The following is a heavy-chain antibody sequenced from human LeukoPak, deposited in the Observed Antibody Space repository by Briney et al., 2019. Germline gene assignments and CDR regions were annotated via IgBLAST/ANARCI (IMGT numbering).Heavy chain of an antibody. J-gene: IGHJ4*02. Sequence: ASVKVSCKASGYTFTSYGISWVRQAPGQGLEWMGWISAYNGNTNYAQKLQGRVTMTTDTSTSTAYMEPRSLRSDDTAVYYCARTADYSNYDDYFDYWGQGTLVTVSS. D-gene: IGHD4-11*01. CDR3: ARTADYSNYDDYFDY. CDR2: ISAYNGNT. V-gene: IGHV1-18*01. CDR1: GYTFTSYG.